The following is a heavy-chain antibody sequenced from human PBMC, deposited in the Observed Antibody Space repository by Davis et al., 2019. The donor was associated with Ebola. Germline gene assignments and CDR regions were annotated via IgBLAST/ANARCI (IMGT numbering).Heavy chain of an antibody. CDR1: GFTFSSYS. V-gene: IGHV3-21*01. Sequence: GSLRLSCAASGFTFSSYSMNWVRQAPGKGLEWVSSISSSSSYIYYADSVKGRFTISRDNAKNSLYLQMNSLRAEDTAVYYCARALGSGWYRAYFDYWGQGTLVTVSS. CDR2: ISSSSSYI. J-gene: IGHJ4*02. D-gene: IGHD6-19*01. CDR3: ARALGSGWYRAYFDY.